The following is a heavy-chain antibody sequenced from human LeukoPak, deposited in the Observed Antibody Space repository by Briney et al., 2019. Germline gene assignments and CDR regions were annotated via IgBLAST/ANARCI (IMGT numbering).Heavy chain of an antibody. D-gene: IGHD3-9*01. CDR2: IYYSGST. CDR3: ASLYYDILTGYPDY. CDR1: GGSISSSSYY. Sequence: SETLSLTCTVSGGSISSSSYYWGWIRQPPGKGLEWIGSIYYSGSTYYNPSFKSRVTISVDTSKNQFSLKLSSVTAADTAVYYCASLYYDILTGYPDYWGQGTLVTVSS. V-gene: IGHV4-39*07. J-gene: IGHJ4*02.